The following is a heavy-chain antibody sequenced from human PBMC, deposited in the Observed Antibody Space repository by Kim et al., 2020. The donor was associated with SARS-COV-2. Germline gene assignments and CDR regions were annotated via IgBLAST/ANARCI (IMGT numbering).Heavy chain of an antibody. J-gene: IGHJ4*02. D-gene: IGHD3-10*01. Sequence: TNYTPSLKSRVTISVDTSKNQFSLKLSSVTAADTAVYYCARARGSDFDYWGQGTLVTVSS. CDR2: T. V-gene: IGHV4-61*02. CDR3: ARARGSDFDY.